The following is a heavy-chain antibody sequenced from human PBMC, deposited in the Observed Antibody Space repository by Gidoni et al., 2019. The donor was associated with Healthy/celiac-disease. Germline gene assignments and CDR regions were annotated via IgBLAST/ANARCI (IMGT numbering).Heavy chain of an antibody. V-gene: IGHV1-69*01. Sequence: QVQLVQSGAEVKKPGSSVKVSCKASGGTFSSYAICWVRQAPGQGLEWMGGIIPIFGTANYAQKFQGRVTITADESTSTAYMELSSLRSEDTAVYYCARHIVVVPAAMSYYYYGMDVWGQGTTVTVSS. CDR1: GGTFSSYA. CDR3: ARHIVVVPAAMSYYYYGMDV. D-gene: IGHD2-2*01. CDR2: IIPIFGTA. J-gene: IGHJ6*02.